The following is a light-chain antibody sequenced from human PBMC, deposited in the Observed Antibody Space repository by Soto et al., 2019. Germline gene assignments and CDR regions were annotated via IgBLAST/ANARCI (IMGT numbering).Light chain of an antibody. J-gene: IGLJ3*02. CDR1: KLGDKY. Sequence: SSELTQPPSVSVSPGQTASITCSGDKLGDKYACWYQQKPGQSPVLVIYLDVKRPSGIPERFSGSNSGNTATLTISGTQAMDEADYYCQAWDSSTNWVFGGGTKVTVL. CDR2: LDV. V-gene: IGLV3-1*01. CDR3: QAWDSSTNWV.